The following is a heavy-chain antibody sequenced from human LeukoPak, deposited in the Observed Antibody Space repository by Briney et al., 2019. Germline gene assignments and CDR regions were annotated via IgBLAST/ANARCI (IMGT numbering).Heavy chain of an antibody. J-gene: IGHJ5*02. CDR2: IYPGDSDT. CDR1: GYSFTSYW. CDR3: ARSLLWLGEGIVFDP. D-gene: IGHD3-10*01. V-gene: IGHV5-51*01. Sequence: GESLKISCKGSGYSFTSYWIGWVRQMPGKGLEWMGIIYPGDSDTRYSPSFQGQVTISADKSISTAYLQWSSLKASDTAMYYCARSLLWLGEGIVFDPWGQGTLVTVSS.